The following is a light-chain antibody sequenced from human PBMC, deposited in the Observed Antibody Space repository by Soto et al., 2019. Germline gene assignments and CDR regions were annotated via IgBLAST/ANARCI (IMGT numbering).Light chain of an antibody. J-gene: IGKJ1*01. Sequence: DIQMTQSPSTLSASVGDRVTITCRASQSISTWLAWYQQKPGKAPKVLIYKASSLESGVASRFSGSGSGTELTLTISSLQPDDFATYYCQQYKTYSRTFGQGTKVEIK. CDR1: QSISTW. CDR3: QQYKTYSRT. CDR2: KAS. V-gene: IGKV1-5*03.